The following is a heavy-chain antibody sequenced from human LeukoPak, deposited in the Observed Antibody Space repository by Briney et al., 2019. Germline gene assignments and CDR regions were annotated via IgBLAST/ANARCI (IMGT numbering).Heavy chain of an antibody. V-gene: IGHV4-34*01. D-gene: IGHD6-19*01. CDR2: INHSGYI. Sequence: SETLSLTCAVYGGSFSDYYWSWIRQSPEKGLEWIGEINHSGYINYNPSLKSRVTMSVDTSKNQFSLKLSSVTAADTAVHYCARREYSSGWELDYWGQGTLVTVPS. CDR3: ARREYSSGWELDY. CDR1: GGSFSDYY. J-gene: IGHJ4*02.